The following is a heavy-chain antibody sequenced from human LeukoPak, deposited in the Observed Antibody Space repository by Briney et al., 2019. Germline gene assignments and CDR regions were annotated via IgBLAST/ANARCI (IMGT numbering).Heavy chain of an antibody. D-gene: IGHD1-1*01. Sequence: SQTLSLTCAISGDSVSSDSAAWNWIRQSPSRGLEWLGRTYYRSKWYNDYSASVKSRITINPDTTKNQFSLQLNSVTPEDTAVYYCARAVAGTEGWFNSWGQGTLVTVSS. J-gene: IGHJ5*01. CDR1: GDSVSSDSAA. CDR3: ARAVAGTEGWFNS. CDR2: TYYRSKWYN. V-gene: IGHV6-1*01.